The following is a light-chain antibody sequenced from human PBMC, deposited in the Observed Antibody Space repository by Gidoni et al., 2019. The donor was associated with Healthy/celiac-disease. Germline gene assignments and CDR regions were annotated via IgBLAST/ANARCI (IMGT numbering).Light chain of an antibody. CDR1: SSDVGGYNY. Sequence: QSDLTKPASVSGSPGQSSTISCPGTSSDVGGYNYVSWYQQHPGKAPKLMIYEVSKRPSGVSNRFSGSKSGNTASLTISGLQAEDEADYYCSSYTSSSTLVVFGGGTKLTVL. CDR3: SSYTSSSTLVV. J-gene: IGLJ2*01. CDR2: EVS. V-gene: IGLV2-14*01.